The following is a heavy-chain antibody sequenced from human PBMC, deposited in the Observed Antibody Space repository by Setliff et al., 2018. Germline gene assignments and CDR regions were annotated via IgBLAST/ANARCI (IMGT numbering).Heavy chain of an antibody. V-gene: IGHV4-39*01. CDR1: GGSISSSSYY. CDR3: ARSAEKHSSGWYQGFDY. CDR2: IYYSGST. J-gene: IGHJ4*02. Sequence: SETLSLTCTVSGGSISSSSYYWGWIRQPPGKGLEWIGSIYYSGSTYYNPSLKSRVTISVDTSKNQFSLKLSSVTAADTAVYYCARSAEKHSSGWYQGFDYWGQGTLVTVSS. D-gene: IGHD6-19*01.